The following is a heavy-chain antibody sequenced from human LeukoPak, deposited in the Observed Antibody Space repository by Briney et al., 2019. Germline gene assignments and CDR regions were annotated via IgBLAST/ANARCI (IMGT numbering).Heavy chain of an antibody. CDR2: IYHSGST. CDR3: ARFETVTAYFDY. CDR1: GGSISSGGYP. D-gene: IGHD4-17*01. Sequence: SETLSLTCAVSGGSISSGGYPWSWIRQPPGKGLEWIGYIYHSGSTYYNPSLKSRVTISVDRSKNQFSLKLSSVTAADTAVYYCARFETVTAYFDYWGQGTLVTVSS. J-gene: IGHJ4*02. V-gene: IGHV4-30-2*01.